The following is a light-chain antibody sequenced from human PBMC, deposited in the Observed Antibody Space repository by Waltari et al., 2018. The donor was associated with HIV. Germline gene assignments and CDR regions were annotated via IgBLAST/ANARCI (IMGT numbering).Light chain of an antibody. CDR2: EVR. CDR1: SSDVGGYNF. V-gene: IGLV2-14*01. Sequence: QSALTQPASVSGSPGQSITISCTGTSSDVGGYNFVSWYQQHPGKAPKLMIYEVRNRPSGVSNRFSGSKSGNTASLTISGLQADDEADYYCSSYTSSSTLEVFGGGTKLTVL. CDR3: SSYTSSSTLEV. J-gene: IGLJ2*01.